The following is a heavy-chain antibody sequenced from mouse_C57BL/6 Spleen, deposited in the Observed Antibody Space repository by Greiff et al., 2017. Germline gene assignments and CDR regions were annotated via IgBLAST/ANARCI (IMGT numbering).Heavy chain of an antibody. CDR1: GFTFSSYG. CDR3: ASITTVVAFDY. CDR2: ISSGGSYT. V-gene: IGHV5-6*01. D-gene: IGHD1-1*01. Sequence: VQLKESGGDLVKPGGSLKLSCAASGFTFSSYGMSWVRQTPDKRLEWVATISSGGSYTYYPDSVKGRFTISRDNAKNTLYLQMSSLKSEDTAMYYCASITTVVAFDYWGQGTTLTVSS. J-gene: IGHJ2*01.